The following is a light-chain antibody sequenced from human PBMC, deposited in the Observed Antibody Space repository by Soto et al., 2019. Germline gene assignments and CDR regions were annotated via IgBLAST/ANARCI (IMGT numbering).Light chain of an antibody. CDR3: QQYGASPFT. CDR1: QNIDGNF. J-gene: IGKJ4*01. V-gene: IGKV3-20*01. Sequence: EIVLTQSPGTLSLSPGERATLSCRASQNIDGNFLVWHQQKPGQAPRLLINAAFTRATGIPDRFSGSGSGTDFTFTISRLEPVYFAVYYCQQYGASPFTFGGGTKVDIK. CDR2: AAF.